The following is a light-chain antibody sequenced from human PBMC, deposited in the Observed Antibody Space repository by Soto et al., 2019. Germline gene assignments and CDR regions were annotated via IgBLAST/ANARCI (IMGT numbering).Light chain of an antibody. Sequence: QSVLTQPPSVSAAPGQRVTIFCSGSSSTIGNNYVSLYQQLPGTAPILLIYDNYYRPSGIPDRFSGSKSGTSATLVITGVQTGDEADYYCGTWDSNLDNGVVFGGGTKLTVL. V-gene: IGLV1-51*01. CDR3: GTWDSNLDNGVV. CDR1: SSTIGNNY. J-gene: IGLJ2*01. CDR2: DNY.